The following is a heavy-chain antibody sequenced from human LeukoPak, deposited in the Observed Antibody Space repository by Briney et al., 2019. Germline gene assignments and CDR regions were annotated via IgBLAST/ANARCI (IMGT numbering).Heavy chain of an antibody. CDR1: GYTLTGYY. CDR2: INPNSGGT. V-gene: IGHV1-2*02. J-gene: IGHJ4*02. D-gene: IGHD1-7*01. CDR3: ARGKGAGTTLSV. Sequence: ASVKVSCKPSGYTLTGYYMHWVRQAPGQGLEWMGWINPNSGGTNYAQKFQGRVTMTRDTSISTAYMELCRLRSDDTAVYYCARGKGAGTTLSVWGQGTLVTVSS.